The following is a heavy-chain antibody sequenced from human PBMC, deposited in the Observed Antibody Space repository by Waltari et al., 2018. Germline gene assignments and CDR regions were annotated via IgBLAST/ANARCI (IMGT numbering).Heavy chain of an antibody. CDR1: GGTFSSYA. D-gene: IGHD6-13*01. Sequence: QVQLVQSGAEVKKPGSSVKVSCKASGGTFSSYAMSWVRQAPGQGLEWMGRIIPIFGTANYAQKFQGRVTITADKSTSTAYMELSSLRSEDTAVYYCARGLASSSWYLGYYYMDVWGKGTTVTISS. CDR2: IIPIFGTA. J-gene: IGHJ6*03. CDR3: ARGLASSSWYLGYYYMDV. V-gene: IGHV1-69*13.